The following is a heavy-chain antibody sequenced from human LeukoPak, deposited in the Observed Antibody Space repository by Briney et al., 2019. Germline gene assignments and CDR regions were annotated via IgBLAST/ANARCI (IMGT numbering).Heavy chain of an antibody. CDR2: INHSGST. J-gene: IGHJ5*02. Sequence: SETLSLTCAVYGGSFSGYYWSWIRQPPGKGLEWIGEINHSGSTNYNPSLKSRVTISVDTSKNQFSLKLSSVTAADTAVYYCARESVIGYCSGGSCVKWFDPWGQGTLVTASS. CDR1: GGSFSGYY. V-gene: IGHV4-34*01. CDR3: ARESVIGYCSGGSCVKWFDP. D-gene: IGHD2-15*01.